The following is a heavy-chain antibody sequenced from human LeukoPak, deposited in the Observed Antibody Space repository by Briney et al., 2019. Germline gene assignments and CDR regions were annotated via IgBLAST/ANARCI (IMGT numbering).Heavy chain of an antibody. Sequence: SETLSPTCTVSGGSISSYYWSWIRQPPGKGLEWIGYIYYSGSTNYNPSLKSRVTISVDTSKNQFSLKLSSVTAADTAVYYCARVSEVSYNWFDPWGQGTLVTVSS. CDR3: ARVSEVSYNWFDP. J-gene: IGHJ5*02. CDR2: IYYSGST. V-gene: IGHV4-59*01. D-gene: IGHD1-14*01. CDR1: GGSISSYY.